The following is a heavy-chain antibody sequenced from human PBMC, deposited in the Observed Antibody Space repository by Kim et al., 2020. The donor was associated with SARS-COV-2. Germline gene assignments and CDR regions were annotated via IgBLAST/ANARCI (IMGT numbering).Heavy chain of an antibody. CDR3: ARVPYSGYDYDY. V-gene: IGHV4-34*01. Sequence: NYNPSRKSRVTLSVDTSKNQFSLKLSSVTAADTAVYYCARVPYSGYDYDYWGQGTLVTVSS. J-gene: IGHJ4*02. D-gene: IGHD5-12*01.